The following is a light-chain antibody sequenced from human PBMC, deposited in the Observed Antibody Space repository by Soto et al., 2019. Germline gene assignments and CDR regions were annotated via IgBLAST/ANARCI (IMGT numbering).Light chain of an antibody. CDR1: QSVSNN. CDR3: QQYSSWPFT. V-gene: IGKV3-15*01. Sequence: EIVLTQSPATLSVFPGEKATLSCGASQSVSNNLACYHQKPGQAPRPLIYGASTRATGVPARFSDSGSGTEYTLTISSLKSEDSAIYYCQQYSSWPFTFGPGTRVAIE. CDR2: GAS. J-gene: IGKJ3*01.